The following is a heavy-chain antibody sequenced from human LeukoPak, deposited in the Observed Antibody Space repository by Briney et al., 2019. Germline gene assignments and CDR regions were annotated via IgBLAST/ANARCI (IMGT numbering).Heavy chain of an antibody. Sequence: PSETLSLTCTVSGYSISSGYYWGWLRQPPGKGLEWVSTISGSGGSTYYADSVKGRFTISRDNSKNTLYLQMNSLRAEDTALYYCAKSHLNYGGNPDYWGQGTLVTVSS. V-gene: IGHV3-23*01. D-gene: IGHD4-23*01. J-gene: IGHJ4*02. CDR1: GYSISSGYY. CDR2: ISGSGGST. CDR3: AKSHLNYGGNPDY.